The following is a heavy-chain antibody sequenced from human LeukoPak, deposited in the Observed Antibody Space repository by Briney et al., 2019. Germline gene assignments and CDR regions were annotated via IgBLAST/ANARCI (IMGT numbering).Heavy chain of an antibody. CDR1: GFTFSSYA. V-gene: IGHV3-23*01. D-gene: IGHD3-22*01. Sequence: SGGSLRLSCAASGFTFSSYAMSWVRQAPGEGLDWVSTISAAGGSTYYADSVKGRFTISRDNSKNMLYLQMNSLRAEDTAVYYCAKKGYYDGSGYYMYYFDHWGQGTLVTVSS. CDR3: AKKGYYDGSGYYMYYFDH. CDR2: ISAAGGST. J-gene: IGHJ4*02.